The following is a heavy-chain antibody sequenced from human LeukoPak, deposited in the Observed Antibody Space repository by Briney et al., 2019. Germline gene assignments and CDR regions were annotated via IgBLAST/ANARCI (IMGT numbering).Heavy chain of an antibody. Sequence: PSETLSLTCAVSGGSISSGGYSWSWIRQPPGKGLEWIGYIYHSGSTYYNPSLKSRVTISVDRSKNQFSLKLSSVTAADTAVYYCARDNGRTIFGASGGFDPWGQGTLVTVSS. CDR1: GGSISSGGYS. J-gene: IGHJ5*02. D-gene: IGHD3-3*01. CDR2: IYHSGST. CDR3: ARDNGRTIFGASGGFDP. V-gene: IGHV4-30-2*01.